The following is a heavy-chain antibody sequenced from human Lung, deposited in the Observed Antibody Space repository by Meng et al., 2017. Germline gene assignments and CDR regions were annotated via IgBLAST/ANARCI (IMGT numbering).Heavy chain of an antibody. CDR3: ARDEDISAAGKLFGDY. CDR1: GYTFPDYW. CDR2: IKPKSGDT. Sequence: MQKPGDQVKVSCKASGYTFPDYWLHWVRRAPGQGLEWMGRIKPKSGDTHYAQRFQGRVTMTGDTSISTAYMELSGLRSDDTAMYYCARDEDISAAGKLFGDYWGQGTLVTVSS. V-gene: IGHV1-2*06. D-gene: IGHD6-13*01. J-gene: IGHJ4*02.